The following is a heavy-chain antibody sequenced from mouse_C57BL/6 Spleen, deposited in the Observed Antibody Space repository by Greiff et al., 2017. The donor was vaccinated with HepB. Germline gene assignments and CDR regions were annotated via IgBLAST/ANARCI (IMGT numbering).Heavy chain of an antibody. J-gene: IGHJ4*01. CDR3: TRNPRLLLYAMDY. V-gene: IGHV1-15*01. Sequence: QVQLQQSGAELVRPGASVTLSCKASGYTFTDYEMHWVKQTPVHGLEWIGAIDPETGGTAYNQKFKGKAILTADKSSSTAYMELRSLTSEDSAVYYCTRNPRLLLYAMDYWGQGTSVTVSS. CDR1: GYTFTDYE. CDR2: IDPETGGT. D-gene: IGHD1-1*01.